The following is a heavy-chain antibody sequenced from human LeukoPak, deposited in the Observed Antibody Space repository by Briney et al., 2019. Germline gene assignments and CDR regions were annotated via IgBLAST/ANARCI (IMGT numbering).Heavy chain of an antibody. CDR2: VSSSSSYI. CDR3: ARDSIVDSGSYDAFDI. D-gene: IGHD1-26*01. V-gene: IGHV3-21*01. J-gene: IGHJ3*02. CDR1: GFTFSSYS. Sequence: GGSLRLSCAASGFTFSSYSMNWVRQAPGKGLEWVSSVSSSSSYIYYADSVKGRFTISRDNAKNSLYLQMNSLRAEDTAVYYCARDSIVDSGSYDAFDIWGQGTMVTVSS.